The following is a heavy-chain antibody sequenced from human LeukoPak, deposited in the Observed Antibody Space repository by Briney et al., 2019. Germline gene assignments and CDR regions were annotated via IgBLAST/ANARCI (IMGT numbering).Heavy chain of an antibody. V-gene: IGHV3-21*01. Sequence: GGSLRLSCAASGFTFSSYSMNWVRQAPGKGLEWVPSISSSSYIYYADSVKGRFTISRDNAKNSLYPQMNSLRAEDTAVYYCARNLGRGYYFDYWGQGTLVTVSS. CDR2: ISSSSYI. CDR1: GFTFSSYS. CDR3: ARNLGRGYYFDY. D-gene: IGHD3-16*01. J-gene: IGHJ4*02.